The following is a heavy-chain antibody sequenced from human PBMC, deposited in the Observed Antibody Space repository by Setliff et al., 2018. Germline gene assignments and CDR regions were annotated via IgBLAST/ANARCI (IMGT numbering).Heavy chain of an antibody. CDR2: INEDGSEI. CDR3: AKSSGSSSSTNLEY. J-gene: IGHJ4*02. Sequence: GGSLRLSCAASGFTFSSYWMSWVRQAPGKGLEWVANINEDGSEIYSVDSVKGRFSISRDNAKNSLYLQMGSLRAEDMAVYYCAKSSGSSSSTNLEYLGPGTLVTVSS. V-gene: IGHV3-7*01. CDR1: GFTFSSYW. D-gene: IGHD6-6*01.